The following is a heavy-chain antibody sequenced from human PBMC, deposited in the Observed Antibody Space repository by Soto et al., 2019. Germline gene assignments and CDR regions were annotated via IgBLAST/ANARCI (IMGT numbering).Heavy chain of an antibody. CDR1: GFTLRNSE. V-gene: IGHV3-48*03. CDR2: INYSGSNI. CDR3: ASEALCGADCYFFEY. J-gene: IGHJ4*02. Sequence: PGGSLRLSCAGSGFTLRNSEMFWVRQAPGKGLEWVSKINYSGSNIYYSKSVKGRFTISRDNAKNSLYLQMNSLTDEDTAIYFCASEALCGADCYFFEYWGPGTLVTVSS. D-gene: IGHD2-21*02.